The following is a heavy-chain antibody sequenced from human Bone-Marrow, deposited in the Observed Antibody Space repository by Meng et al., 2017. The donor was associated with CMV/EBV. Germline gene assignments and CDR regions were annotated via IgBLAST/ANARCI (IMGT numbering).Heavy chain of an antibody. CDR3: ARDRYYDILTGYYTYYGMDV. Sequence: SVKVSCKASGGTFSSYAISWVRQAPGQGLEWMGGIIPILGIANYAQKFQGRVTITADKSTSTAYMELSSLRSEDTAVYYCARDRYYDILTGYYTYYGMDVWGQGTTVTGYS. D-gene: IGHD3-9*01. V-gene: IGHV1-69*10. CDR2: IIPILGIA. CDR1: GGTFSSYA. J-gene: IGHJ6*01.